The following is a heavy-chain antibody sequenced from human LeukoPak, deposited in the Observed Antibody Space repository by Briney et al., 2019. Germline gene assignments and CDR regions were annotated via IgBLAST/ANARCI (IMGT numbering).Heavy chain of an antibody. CDR2: ISYDGSNK. CDR3: ARVLNYYDSSGYCFSY. J-gene: IGHJ4*02. Sequence: GGSLRLSCAASGFTISYYTMHWVRQAPGKGLEWVAVISYDGSNKYYADSVKGRFTISRDNSKNTLYLQMNSLRAEDTAVYYCARVLNYYDSSGYCFSYWGQGTLVTVSS. CDR1: GFTISYYT. D-gene: IGHD3-22*01. V-gene: IGHV3-30-3*01.